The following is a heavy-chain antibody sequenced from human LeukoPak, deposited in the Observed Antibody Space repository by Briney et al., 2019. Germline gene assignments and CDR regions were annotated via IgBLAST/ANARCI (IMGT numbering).Heavy chain of an antibody. V-gene: IGHV3-23*01. CDR2: IRADAATT. Sequence: PGGSLRLSCATSGFIFSHHGMNWVRQAPGKGLEWVSGIRADAATTYYADSVKGRFIISRDNSKNTVYLQMNSLRAEDTAVYYCARGGNNYYYYMDVWGKGTTVTISS. J-gene: IGHJ6*03. CDR1: GFIFSHHG. D-gene: IGHD1-26*01. CDR3: ARGGNNYYYYMDV.